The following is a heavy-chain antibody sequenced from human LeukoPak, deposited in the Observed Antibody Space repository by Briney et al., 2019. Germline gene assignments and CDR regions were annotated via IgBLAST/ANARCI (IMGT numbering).Heavy chain of an antibody. CDR3: AKNPDYDIRPNIWFDP. D-gene: IGHD3-9*01. CDR1: GFTFSSYA. Sequence: PGGSLRLSCAASGFTFSSYAMSWVRQAPGKWLEWVSGISGSGNSTYYADFVKGRFTISGDNSRNTLYLQMNSLGAEDTAVYYCAKNPDYDIRPNIWFDPWGQGTLVTVSS. V-gene: IGHV3-23*01. J-gene: IGHJ5*02. CDR2: ISGSGNST.